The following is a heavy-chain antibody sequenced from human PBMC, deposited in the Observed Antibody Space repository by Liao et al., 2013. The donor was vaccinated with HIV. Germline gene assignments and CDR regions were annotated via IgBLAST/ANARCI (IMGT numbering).Heavy chain of an antibody. Sequence: QVQLRESGPGLVKPSETLSLTCTVSGGSISSYYWSWLRQSAGKGLEWIGRIHPTGNTNYNPSLERRVSISVDSSTNRFSLMLTSVTAADTAVYYCARGTDFDYWGLGTQVTVSS. J-gene: IGHJ4*02. V-gene: IGHV4-4*07. CDR3: ARGTDFDY. CDR1: GGSISSYY. CDR2: IHPTGNT.